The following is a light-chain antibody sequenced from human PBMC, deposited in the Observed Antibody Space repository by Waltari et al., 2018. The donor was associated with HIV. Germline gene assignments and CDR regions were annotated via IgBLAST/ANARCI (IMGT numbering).Light chain of an antibody. J-gene: IGLJ1*01. Sequence: QSALTQPASVSGSPGQSITISCTETNSDVGDYKYVSWYQQRPGEAPKLIISDVTNRPSGISNRFSGTKSDNTAFLTISGLRPEDEADYYCHSYTSGSTRNYVFGTGTKVTVL. CDR2: DVT. CDR3: HSYTSGSTRNYV. CDR1: NSDVGDYKY. V-gene: IGLV2-14*01.